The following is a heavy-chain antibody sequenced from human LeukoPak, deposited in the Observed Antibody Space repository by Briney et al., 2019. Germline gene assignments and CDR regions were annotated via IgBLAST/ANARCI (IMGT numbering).Heavy chain of an antibody. V-gene: IGHV3-30-3*01. J-gene: IGHJ5*02. CDR1: GFTFSNYA. Sequence: PGTSLRLSCAASGFTFSNYAMHWVRQAPGKGLEWVAVISFDGGNQLYADSLKGRFTISRDNSKNMLYLQVNSLRTEDTAVYYCARASRDGTENWLDPWGQGTLVTVSS. CDR2: ISFDGGNQ. CDR3: ARASRDGTENWLDP. D-gene: IGHD5-24*01.